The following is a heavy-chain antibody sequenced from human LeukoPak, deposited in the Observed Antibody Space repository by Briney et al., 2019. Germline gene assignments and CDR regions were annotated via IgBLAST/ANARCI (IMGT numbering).Heavy chain of an antibody. CDR3: AAGDLAFPNDILTGYVN. CDR1: GFTFTSSA. J-gene: IGHJ4*02. Sequence: GTSVKVSCKASGFTFTSSAVQWVRQARGQRLEWIGWIVVGSGNTNYAQKFQERVTITRDMSTSTAYMELSSLRSEDTAVYYCAAGDLAFPNDILTGYVNWGQGTLVTVSS. D-gene: IGHD3-9*01. V-gene: IGHV1-58*01. CDR2: IVVGSGNT.